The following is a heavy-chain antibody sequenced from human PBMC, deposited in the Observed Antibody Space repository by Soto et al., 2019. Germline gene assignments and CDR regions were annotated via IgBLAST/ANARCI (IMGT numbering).Heavy chain of an antibody. J-gene: IGHJ4*02. CDR1: GFTLSAYW. CDR2: LSSDGFGT. Sequence: LRLSCAASGFTLSAYWMHWVRQAPGRGLEWVSRLSSDGFGTAYADSVKGRFHISRDNARNTLFLQMNGLRAEDTAVYYCARDLGGNKYWGRGALVTVSS. V-gene: IGHV3-74*03. CDR3: ARDLGGNKY. D-gene: IGHD3-16*01.